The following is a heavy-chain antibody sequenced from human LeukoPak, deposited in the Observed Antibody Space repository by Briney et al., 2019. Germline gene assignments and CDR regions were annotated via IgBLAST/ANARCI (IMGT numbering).Heavy chain of an antibody. Sequence: SETLSLTCAVYGGSFSGYYWSWIRPPPGKGLEWIGEINHSGSTNYNPSLKSRVTISVDTSKNQFSLKLSSVTAADTVVYYCARIMGYCSSTSCYSRRRAPYFQHWGQGTLVTVSS. V-gene: IGHV4-34*01. CDR3: ARIMGYCSSTSCYSRRRAPYFQH. CDR1: GGSFSGYY. J-gene: IGHJ1*01. CDR2: INHSGST. D-gene: IGHD2-2*01.